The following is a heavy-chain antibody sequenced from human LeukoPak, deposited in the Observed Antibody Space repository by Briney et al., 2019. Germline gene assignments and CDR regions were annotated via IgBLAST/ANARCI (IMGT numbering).Heavy chain of an antibody. Sequence: GGSLRLSCAASGFTVTRNYMTWVRQAPGKGLEWVSVTYSGGRTYYEDSVKGRFTISRDNSKNTLYLQMNSLRAEDTAVYYCARDKGTSYLSSFDYWGQGTLVTVSS. J-gene: IGHJ4*02. V-gene: IGHV3-53*01. D-gene: IGHD6-6*01. CDR1: GFTVTRNY. CDR3: ARDKGTSYLSSFDY. CDR2: TYSGGRT.